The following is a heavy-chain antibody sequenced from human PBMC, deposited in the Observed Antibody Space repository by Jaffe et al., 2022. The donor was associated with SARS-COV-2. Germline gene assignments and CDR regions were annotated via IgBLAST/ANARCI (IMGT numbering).Heavy chain of an antibody. CDR1: GGSISSHY. CDR2: IYYSGST. V-gene: IGHV4-59*11. CDR3: ARESTSGWFDN. D-gene: IGHD6-19*01. J-gene: IGHJ4*02. Sequence: QVQLQESGPGLVKPSETLSLTCTVSGGSISSHYWSWIRQPPGKGLEWIGYIYYSGSTNYNPSLKSRVTISVDTSKNQCSLKLSSVTAADTAVYYCARESTSGWFDNWGQGTLVTVSS.